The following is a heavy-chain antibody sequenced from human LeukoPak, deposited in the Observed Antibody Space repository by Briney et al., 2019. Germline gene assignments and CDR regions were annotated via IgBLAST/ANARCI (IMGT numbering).Heavy chain of an antibody. Sequence: GGSLRLSCVASGFTFSTYWMHWVRQAPGKGLLWVSRLSGDGSSTRFADSLKGRFTISRDNAKNTLYLQMNSLRAEDTVVYYCARSPFYGDGQALDVWGQGTLVTVSS. D-gene: IGHD4-17*01. J-gene: IGHJ3*01. CDR3: ARSPFYGDGQALDV. CDR2: LSGDGSST. V-gene: IGHV3-74*01. CDR1: GFTFSTYW.